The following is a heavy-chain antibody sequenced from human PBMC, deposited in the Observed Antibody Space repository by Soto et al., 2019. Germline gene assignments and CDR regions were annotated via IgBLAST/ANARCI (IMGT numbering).Heavy chain of an antibody. Sequence: GGSLRLSCEVSGFSLSIYGMHWVRQAPGKGLEWVAVIWYDGITKNYADSVKGRFTISRDSSKNTVYLQMDSLKVEDTAVYYCTRDVDRTSHLNWFDPWGQGVMVIVSS. CDR1: GFSLSIYG. J-gene: IGHJ5*02. V-gene: IGHV3-33*01. CDR2: IWYDGITK. D-gene: IGHD5-12*01. CDR3: TRDVDRTSHLNWFDP.